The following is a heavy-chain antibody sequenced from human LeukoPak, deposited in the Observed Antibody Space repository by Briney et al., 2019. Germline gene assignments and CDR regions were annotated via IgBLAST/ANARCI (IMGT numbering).Heavy chain of an antibody. J-gene: IGHJ4*02. Sequence: SETLSLTCTASGGSISSSSSYWGWIRQPPGKGLEWIGTIHYSGSTHYNPSLKSRVTISVDTSKNQFSLKLSSVTAADTAVYYCASDRGGYATDYWGQGTLVTVSS. CDR2: IHYSGST. CDR3: ASDRGGYATDY. D-gene: IGHD5-12*01. V-gene: IGHV4-39*01. CDR1: GGSISSSSSY.